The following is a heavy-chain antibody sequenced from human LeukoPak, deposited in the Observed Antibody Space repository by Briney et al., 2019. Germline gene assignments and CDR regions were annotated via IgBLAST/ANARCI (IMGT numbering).Heavy chain of an antibody. D-gene: IGHD3-22*01. CDR2: IYHSGSA. J-gene: IGHJ4*02. Sequence: SGTLSLACAVSGGSISSSNWWSWVRQPPGKGLEWIGEIYHSGSANYNPSLKRRVTISVDKSKNQFSLRLSSVTAADTAVYYCASAGHDGIGYKVCWGQGTLVTVSS. CDR3: ASAGHDGIGYKVC. V-gene: IGHV4-4*02. CDR1: GGSISSSNW.